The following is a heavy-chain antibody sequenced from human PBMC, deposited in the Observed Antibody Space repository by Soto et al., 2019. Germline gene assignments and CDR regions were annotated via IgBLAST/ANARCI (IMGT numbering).Heavy chain of an antibody. CDR2: IYYSGST. CDR1: GGSISSYY. V-gene: IGHV4-59*01. D-gene: IGHD2-15*01. CDR3: ARAPGYSSGGSCYSYYMDV. Sequence: SETLSLTCTVSGGSISSYYWSWIRQPPGKGLEWIGYIYYSGSTNYNPSLKSRVTISVDTSKNQFSLKLSSVTAADTAVYYCARAPGYSSGGSCYSYYMDVWGKGTTVTAP. J-gene: IGHJ6*03.